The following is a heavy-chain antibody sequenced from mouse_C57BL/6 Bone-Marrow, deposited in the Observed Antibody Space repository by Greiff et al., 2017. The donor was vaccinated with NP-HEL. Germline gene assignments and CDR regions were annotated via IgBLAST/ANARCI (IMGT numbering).Heavy chain of an antibody. V-gene: IGHV1-50*01. CDR3: AREGYYGSSYVVYAMDY. J-gene: IGHJ4*01. CDR1: GYTFTSYW. CDR2: IDPSDSYT. Sequence: QVQLQQPGAELVKPGASVKLSCKASGYTFTSYWMQWVKQRPGQGLEWIGEIDPSDSYTNYNQKFKGKATLTVDTSSSTAYMQLSSLTSEDSAVYYCAREGYYGSSYVVYAMDYWGQGTSVTVSS. D-gene: IGHD1-1*01.